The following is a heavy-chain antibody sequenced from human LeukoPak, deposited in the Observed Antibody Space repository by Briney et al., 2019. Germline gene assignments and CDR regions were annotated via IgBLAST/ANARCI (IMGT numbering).Heavy chain of an antibody. CDR3: AGGNFGRSYNWFDP. Sequence: GASVKVSCKASGYTFTGYYMHWVRQAPGQGLEWMGWINPNSGGTNFAQKFQGRVTMTRDTSISTAFMELSRLRSDDTAVYYCAGGNFGRSYNWFDPWGQGTLVTVSS. D-gene: IGHD3-10*01. CDR1: GYTFTGYY. CDR2: INPNSGGT. V-gene: IGHV1-2*02. J-gene: IGHJ5*02.